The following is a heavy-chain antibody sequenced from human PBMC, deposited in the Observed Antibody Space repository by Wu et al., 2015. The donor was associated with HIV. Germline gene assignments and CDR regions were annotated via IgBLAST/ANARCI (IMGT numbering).Heavy chain of an antibody. V-gene: IGHV1-69*12. J-gene: IGHJ3*02. CDR3: ARFLTNYDSSGYPSAGAFDI. CDR2: IIPIFGTA. CDR1: GGTFSSYA. Sequence: QVQLVQSGAEVKKPGSSVKVSCKASGGTFSSYAISWVRQAPGQGLEWMGGIIPIFGTANYAQKFQGRVTITADESTSTAYMELSSLRSEDTAVYYCARFLTNYDSSGYPSAGAFDIWGQGDNGHRLF. D-gene: IGHD3-22*01.